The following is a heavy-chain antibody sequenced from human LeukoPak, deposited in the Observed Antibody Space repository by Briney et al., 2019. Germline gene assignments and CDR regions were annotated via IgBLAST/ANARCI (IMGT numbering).Heavy chain of an antibody. Sequence: SETLSLTCTVSGGSISSSNYYWGWSRQPPGKGLEWIGSIYYSGNAYYNPSLKSRVTISVDTSKNQFSLRLSSVTAADTAMYYCVTTGSWGQGTLVTVSS. V-gene: IGHV4-39*01. CDR3: VTTGS. CDR1: GGSISSSNYY. CDR2: IYYSGNA. J-gene: IGHJ1*01. D-gene: IGHD3-10*01.